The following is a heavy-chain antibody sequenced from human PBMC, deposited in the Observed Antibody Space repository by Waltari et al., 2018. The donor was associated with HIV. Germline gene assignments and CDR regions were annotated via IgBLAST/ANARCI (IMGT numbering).Heavy chain of an antibody. CDR3: ARGTGPLSPLDL. V-gene: IGHV3-33*01. CDR2: VWFDENNK. Sequence: QEKLVESGGAVVQPGGSLRLSCVASGFEFNTYNVHRVRQAPGKGLEWMAVVWFDENNKNYAESLKGRLAISRNNAKKTLYLQMNRLRVDDTAVYYCARGTGPLSPLDLWGQGTSVTVSS. J-gene: IGHJ3*01. CDR1: GFEFNTYN.